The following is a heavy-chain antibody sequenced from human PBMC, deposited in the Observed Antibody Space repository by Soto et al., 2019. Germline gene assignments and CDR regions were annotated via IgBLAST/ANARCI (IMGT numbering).Heavy chain of an antibody. CDR2: IYYSGST. J-gene: IGHJ4*02. D-gene: IGHD3-10*01. CDR1: GGSISSGGYY. V-gene: IGHV4-31*03. CDR3: ARYGSGSYYPTTFDY. Sequence: QVQLQESGPGLVKPSQTLSLTCTVSGGSISSGGYYWSWIRQHPGKGLECIGYIYYSGSTYYNPSLKSRVTXAXXXSXXQFSLKLSSVTAADTAVYYCARYGSGSYYPTTFDYWGQGTLVTVSS.